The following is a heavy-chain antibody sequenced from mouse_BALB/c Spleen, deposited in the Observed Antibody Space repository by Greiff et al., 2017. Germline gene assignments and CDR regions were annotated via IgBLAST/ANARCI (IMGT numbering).Heavy chain of an antibody. CDR1: GYAFSSYW. CDR3: AREGVYGTNYAMDY. J-gene: IGHJ4*01. Sequence: QVQLQQSGAELVRPGSSVKISCKASGYAFSSYWMNWVKQRPGQGLEWIGQIYPGDGDTNYNGKFKGKATLTADKSSSTAYMQLSSLTSEDSAVYFCAREGVYGTNYAMDYWGQGTSVTVSA. CDR2: IYPGDGDT. V-gene: IGHV1-80*01. D-gene: IGHD2-1*01.